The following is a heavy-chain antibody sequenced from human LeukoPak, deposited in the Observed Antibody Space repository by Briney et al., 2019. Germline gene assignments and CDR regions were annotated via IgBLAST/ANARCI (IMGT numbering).Heavy chain of an antibody. Sequence: GGSLRLSCEASGFTFSDYYMSWIRQAPGKGLEWVSYISTSSSTIYYADSVKGRFTISRDNAKNSLYLQMNSLRAEDTAVFYCARLGGSSFPFDYWGQGTLVTVSS. CDR2: ISTSSSTI. V-gene: IGHV3-11*01. CDR1: GFTFSDYY. D-gene: IGHD6-6*01. CDR3: ARLGGSSFPFDY. J-gene: IGHJ4*02.